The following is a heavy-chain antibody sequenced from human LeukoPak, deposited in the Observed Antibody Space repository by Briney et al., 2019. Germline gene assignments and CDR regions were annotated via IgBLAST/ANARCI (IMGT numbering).Heavy chain of an antibody. CDR1: GFTFSSYS. CDR3: ARTLYLAVAGTGVDY. CDR2: ISSSSSYI. J-gene: IGHJ4*02. D-gene: IGHD6-19*01. V-gene: IGHV3-21*01. Sequence: PGGPLRLSCAASGFTFSSYSMNWVRQAPGKGLEWVSSISSSSSYIYYADSVKGRFTISRDNAKNSLYLQMNSLRAEDTAVYYCARTLYLAVAGTGVDYWGQGTLVTVSS.